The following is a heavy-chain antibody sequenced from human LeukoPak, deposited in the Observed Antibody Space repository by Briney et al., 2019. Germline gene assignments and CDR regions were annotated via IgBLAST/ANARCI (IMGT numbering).Heavy chain of an antibody. Sequence: GGSLTLSCALSALNVSSNYMRCVRHPPGGGLEWVSIFYITGGKYLTDPVKGRFTISQNNSQHTLYLQMNSLRAEDTAVYYCARGSDGWFAFDYWGQGILVTVSS. CDR3: ARGSDGWFAFDY. CDR2: FYITGGK. J-gene: IGHJ4*02. CDR1: ALNVSSNY. D-gene: IGHD6-19*01. V-gene: IGHV3-66*01.